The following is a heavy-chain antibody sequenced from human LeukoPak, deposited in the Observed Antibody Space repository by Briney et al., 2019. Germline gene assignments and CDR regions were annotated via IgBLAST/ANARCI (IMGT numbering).Heavy chain of an antibody. V-gene: IGHV3-7*01. Sequence: GGSLRLSCVASGFIFRSSWMSWVRQAPGKGLEWVANIKQDGSEKDYADSVKGRFTISRDNAKNSLYLQMNSLRAEDTAVYYCASMFNWNYGKDYWGQGTLVTVSS. CDR3: ASMFNWNYGKDY. CDR2: IKQDGSEK. CDR1: GFIFRSSW. D-gene: IGHD1-7*01. J-gene: IGHJ4*02.